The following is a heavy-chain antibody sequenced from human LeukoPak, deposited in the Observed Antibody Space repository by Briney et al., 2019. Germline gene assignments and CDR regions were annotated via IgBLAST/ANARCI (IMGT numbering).Heavy chain of an antibody. CDR2: INHSGST. D-gene: IGHD6-19*01. CDR3: ARARASSSGWFDY. J-gene: IGHJ4*02. V-gene: IGHV4-34*01. CDR1: GGSFSGYY. Sequence: SENLSLTCAVYGGSFSGYYWSWIRQPPGEGLEWIGEINHSGSTNYNPSLKSRVTISVDTSKNQFSLKLSSVTAADTAVYYCARARASSSGWFDYWGQGTLVTVSS.